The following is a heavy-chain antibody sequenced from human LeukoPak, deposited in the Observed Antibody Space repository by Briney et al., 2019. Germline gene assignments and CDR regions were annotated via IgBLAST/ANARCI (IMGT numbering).Heavy chain of an antibody. CDR3: AGYSSGWSSGGGY. CDR1: GGSISRLTYY. D-gene: IGHD6-19*01. Sequence: SETLSLTCTVSGGSISRLTYYWGWIRQPPGGGLEWIVSIYYSGTTYYSPSLKSRVTISVNRSNNQFSLRLTSVTAADTAVYFCAGYSSGWSSGGGYWGQGTLVTVSS. CDR2: IYYSGTT. V-gene: IGHV4-39*01. J-gene: IGHJ4*02.